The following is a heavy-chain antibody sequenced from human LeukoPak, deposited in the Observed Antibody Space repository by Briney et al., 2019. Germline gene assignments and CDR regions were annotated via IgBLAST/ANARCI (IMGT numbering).Heavy chain of an antibody. CDR2: ISYDGSNK. Sequence: PGGSLRLSCAASGFTFSSHGMHWVRQAPGKGLEWVAVISYDGSNKYYADSVKGRFTISRDNPKNTLYLQLNSLRAEDTAVYYCARYCITTSCLGGDYYYGMDVWGKGTTVTVSS. CDR1: GFTFSSHG. J-gene: IGHJ6*04. D-gene: IGHD2-2*01. CDR3: ARYCITTSCLGGDYYYGMDV. V-gene: IGHV3-30*03.